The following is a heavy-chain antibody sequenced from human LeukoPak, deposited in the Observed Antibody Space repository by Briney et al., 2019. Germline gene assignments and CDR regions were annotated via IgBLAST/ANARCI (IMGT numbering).Heavy chain of an antibody. CDR2: SYATGGT. CDR1: GDSIGSGRYF. V-gene: IGHV4-61*02. J-gene: IGHJ3*02. Sequence: SETLSLTCTVSGDSIGSGRYFWTWIRQPAGKGLEWIGRSYATGGTNYNPSLKSRVTISVDTSKNQFSLKLTSVTAADTAVYFCARSPNFYYDGSGAFDIWGQGTMVTVSS. CDR3: ARSPNFYYDGSGAFDI. D-gene: IGHD3-22*01.